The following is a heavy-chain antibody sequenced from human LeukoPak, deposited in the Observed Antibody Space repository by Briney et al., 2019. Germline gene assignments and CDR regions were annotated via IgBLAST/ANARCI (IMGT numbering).Heavy chain of an antibody. Sequence: SETLSLTCTVSGGSISSYYWSWIRQPPGKGLEWIGEVNLQGGTNYNPSLLRRVAISVDTSANHVSLQMTSVTAADTAVYYCAREGGSYRPLDYSGQGTLVTVSS. V-gene: IGHV4-59*12. D-gene: IGHD3-16*02. CDR3: AREGGSYRPLDY. CDR2: VNLQGGT. CDR1: GGSISSYY. J-gene: IGHJ4*02.